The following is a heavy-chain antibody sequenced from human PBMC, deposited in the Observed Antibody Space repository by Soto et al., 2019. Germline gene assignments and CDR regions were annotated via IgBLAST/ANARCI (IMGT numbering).Heavy chain of an antibody. D-gene: IGHD1-26*01. CDR1: GSPVSNYG. Sequence: QVPLVQSGGGVVQPGRSLRLSCAASGSPVSNYGMHWVRQAPGKGLEWVAAISYDGRYTYYADSVKGRFTISRDNYEDTLYLQLNSTRPEDTAVYYCEKDSHSTMATTGGWFDPWGQGTLVTVSS. CDR2: ISYDGRYT. J-gene: IGHJ5*02. CDR3: EKDSHSTMATTGGWFDP. V-gene: IGHV3-30*18.